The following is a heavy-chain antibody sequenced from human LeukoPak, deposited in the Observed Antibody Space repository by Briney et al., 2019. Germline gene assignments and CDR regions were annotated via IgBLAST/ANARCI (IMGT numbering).Heavy chain of an antibody. CDR1: GGSLSGSY. Sequence: SETLSLTCAVYGGSLSGSYWSWIRQPPGKGLEWIGEINHSGSANYNPSLKSRVTLSIDRSKNQFSLNLNSVTAADTAVYYCARARRDSGFYKVDYWGQGTLVTVSS. D-gene: IGHD3-3*01. V-gene: IGHV4-34*01. CDR2: INHSGSA. J-gene: IGHJ4*02. CDR3: ARARRDSGFYKVDY.